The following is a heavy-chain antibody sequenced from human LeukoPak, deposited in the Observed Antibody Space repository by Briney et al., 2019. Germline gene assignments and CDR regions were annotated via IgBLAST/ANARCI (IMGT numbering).Heavy chain of an antibody. J-gene: IGHJ4*02. CDR3: ARLIGRGYYYDSSGSRGNGYFDY. D-gene: IGHD3-22*01. V-gene: IGHV4-59*08. Sequence: PSETLSLTCTVSGGSISSYYWSWIRQPPGKGLEWIGYIYYSGSTNYNPSLKSRVTIPVDTSKNQFSLKLSSVTAADTAVYYCARLIGRGYYYDSSGSRGNGYFDYWGQGTLVTVSS. CDR2: IYYSGST. CDR1: GGSISSYY.